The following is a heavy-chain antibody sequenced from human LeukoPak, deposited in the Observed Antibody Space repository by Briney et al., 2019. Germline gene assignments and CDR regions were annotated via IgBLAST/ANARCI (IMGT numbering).Heavy chain of an antibody. D-gene: IGHD3-22*01. CDR3: VRGDRRDY. CDR1: GFTFSTYG. V-gene: IGHV3-30*03. J-gene: IGHJ4*02. Sequence: PGGSLRLSCTASGFTFSTYGMHWVRQAPGKGLEWVTLISYDGSTKYYSDSVKGRFTLSRDNAKNSLYLQMNSLRDDDTAIYYCVRGDRRDYWGQGTLVTVSS. CDR2: ISYDGSTK.